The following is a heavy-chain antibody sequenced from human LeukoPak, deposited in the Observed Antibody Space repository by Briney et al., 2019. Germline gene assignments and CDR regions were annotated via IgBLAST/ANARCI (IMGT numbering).Heavy chain of an antibody. Sequence: SETLSLTCTVSGGSISSYYWNWLRQPPGKGLEWIGYIYYSGSTNYNPSLKSRVTISVDTSKKQFSLKLSSVTAADTAVYYCAGDTYGNDYWGQGTLVTVSS. CDR3: AGDTYGNDY. CDR2: IYYSGST. J-gene: IGHJ4*02. D-gene: IGHD3-10*01. V-gene: IGHV4-59*01. CDR1: GGSISSYY.